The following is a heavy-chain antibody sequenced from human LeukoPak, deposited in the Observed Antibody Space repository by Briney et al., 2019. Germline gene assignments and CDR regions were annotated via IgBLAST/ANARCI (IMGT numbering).Heavy chain of an antibody. Sequence: GGSLRLSCAASGFTFSNYNMNWVRQAPGKGLEWISYISSSSSTVYYADSVKGRFTISRDNAKNSLYLQMNSLRAEDTAVYYCARDAEAVAATALYYFDYWGQGTLVTVSS. CDR3: ARDAEAVAATALYYFDY. CDR2: ISSSSSTV. D-gene: IGHD6-19*01. J-gene: IGHJ4*02. CDR1: GFTFSNYN. V-gene: IGHV3-48*01.